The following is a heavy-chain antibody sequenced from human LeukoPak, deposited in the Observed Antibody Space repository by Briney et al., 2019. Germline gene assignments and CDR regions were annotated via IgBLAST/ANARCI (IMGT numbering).Heavy chain of an antibody. CDR1: GGSISSYY. CDR3: ARDRDFWSGTNWFDL. D-gene: IGHD3-3*01. CDR2: IYTSGST. J-gene: IGHJ5*02. Sequence: SETLSLTCTVSGGSISSYYWSWIRQPAGKGLEWIGRIYTSGSTNYNPSLKSRVTMSVDTSKNQFSLKLSSVTAADTAVYYCARDRDFWSGTNWFDLWGQGTLVTASS. V-gene: IGHV4-4*07.